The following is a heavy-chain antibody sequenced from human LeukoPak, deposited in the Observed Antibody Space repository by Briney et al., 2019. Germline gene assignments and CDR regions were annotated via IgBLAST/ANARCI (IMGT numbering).Heavy chain of an antibody. CDR2: IKQDGSDK. Sequence: GGSLRLSCAASGFTFSSYWMSWVRQAPEKGLEWVATIKQDGSDKYYVDSVKGRFTISRDNAKNSLYLQMNSLRAEDTAVYYCARGVTYLYFDYWGQGTLVTVSS. D-gene: IGHD1-14*01. J-gene: IGHJ4*02. V-gene: IGHV3-7*01. CDR1: GFTFSSYW. CDR3: ARGVTYLYFDY.